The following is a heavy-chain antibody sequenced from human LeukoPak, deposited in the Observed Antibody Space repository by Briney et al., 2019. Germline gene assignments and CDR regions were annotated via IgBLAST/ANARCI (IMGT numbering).Heavy chain of an antibody. V-gene: IGHV4-4*09. CDR2: IYSSGTT. CDR1: GGSISTYS. J-gene: IGHJ4*02. CDR3: ARRRPGPQLAKYVAYYFDH. Sequence: PSETLSLTCTISGGSISTYSWSWIRQPPGKGPEWIGYIYSSGTTKFNPSLKSRATISVDTSKNQLSLKLSSVSAANTAVYYCARRRPGPQLAKYVAYYFDHWGQGTLVTVSS. D-gene: IGHD2-21*01.